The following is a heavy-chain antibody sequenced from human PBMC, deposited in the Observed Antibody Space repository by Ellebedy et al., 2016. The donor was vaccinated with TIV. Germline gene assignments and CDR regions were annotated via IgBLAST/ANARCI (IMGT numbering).Heavy chain of an antibody. CDR3: ARGVDTALVEHFQH. CDR2: ISSSSLSK. Sequence: GESLKISCEASRLTFTSYSMNWVRQAPGKGLEWVSYISSSSLSKYYAESVKGRFTISRDNVKNSLYLQMNSLRAEDTALYYCARGVDTALVEHFQHWGQGTLVTVSS. CDR1: RLTFTSYS. D-gene: IGHD5-18*01. V-gene: IGHV3-48*04. J-gene: IGHJ1*01.